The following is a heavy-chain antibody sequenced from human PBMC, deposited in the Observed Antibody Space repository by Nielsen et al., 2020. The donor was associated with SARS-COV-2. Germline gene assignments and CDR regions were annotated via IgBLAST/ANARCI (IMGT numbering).Heavy chain of an antibody. D-gene: IGHD5-12*01. CDR2: ISWNGGDT. J-gene: IGHJ4*02. CDR1: GFRLDDYG. V-gene: IGHV3-20*04. CDR3: ARDSYIVPTNYYFDY. Sequence: LKISCAAAGFRLDDYGMIWVRQAPGKGLAWVAGISWNGGDTNYADSVKGRFTMSRDNAKNLLYLQMNSLRDDDTAVYYCARDSYIVPTNYYFDYWGQGALVTVSS.